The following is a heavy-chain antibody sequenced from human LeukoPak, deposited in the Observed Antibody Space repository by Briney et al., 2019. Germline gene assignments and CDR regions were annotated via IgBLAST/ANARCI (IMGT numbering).Heavy chain of an antibody. CDR3: AKKDIVLMVYAFFDY. D-gene: IGHD2-8*01. CDR2: ISGSGGST. V-gene: IGHV3-23*01. Sequence: GGSLRLSCAASGFTFSSYAMSWVRQAPGKGLEWVSAISGSGGSTYYADSVKGRFTISRDNSKNTLYLQMNSLRAEDTVVYYCAKKDIVLMVYAFFDYWGQGTLVTVSS. CDR1: GFTFSSYA. J-gene: IGHJ4*02.